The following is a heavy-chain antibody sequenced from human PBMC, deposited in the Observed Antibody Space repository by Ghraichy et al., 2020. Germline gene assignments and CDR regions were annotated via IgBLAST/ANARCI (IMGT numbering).Heavy chain of an antibody. CDR1: GFTFSSYS. V-gene: IGHV3-21*01. Sequence: GGSLRLSCAASGFTFSSYSMNWVRQAPGKGLEWVSSISSSSSYIYYADSVKGRFTISRDNAKNSLYLQMNSLRAEDTAVYYCARPRPGDSGSRDPGFDYWGQGTLVTVSS. J-gene: IGHJ4*02. CDR2: ISSSSSYI. CDR3: ARPRPGDSGSRDPGFDY. D-gene: IGHD3-10*01.